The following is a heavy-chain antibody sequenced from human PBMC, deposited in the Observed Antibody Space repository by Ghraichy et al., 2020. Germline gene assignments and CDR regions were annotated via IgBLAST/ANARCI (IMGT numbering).Heavy chain of an antibody. D-gene: IGHD2-15*01. CDR1: DGSFSGHY. J-gene: IGHJ4*02. CDR2: INHSGST. V-gene: IGHV4-34*01. Sequence: EXLNISCAVYDGSFSGHYWSWIRLPPGKGLEWIGEINHSGSTKNNPSLKSRVTISVDTSKNQFSLKLNSVTAADTAIYYCARAVVAATPYFDYWGLGTLVPVSS. CDR3: ARAVVAATPYFDY.